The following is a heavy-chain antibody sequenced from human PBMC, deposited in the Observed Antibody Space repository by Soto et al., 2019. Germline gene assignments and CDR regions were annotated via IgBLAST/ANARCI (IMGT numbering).Heavy chain of an antibody. CDR3: YGGNSQLNYYYYGMDV. J-gene: IGHJ6*02. D-gene: IGHD4-17*01. CDR2: IYSGGST. CDR1: GFTVSSNY. Sequence: EVQLVESGGGLIQPGGSLRLSCAASGFTVSSNYMSWVRQAPGKGLEWVSVIYSGGSTYYADSVKGRFPISRDNSKNTLYHQMNRLRAEDTAVYYCYGGNSQLNYYYYGMDVWGQGTTVTVSS. V-gene: IGHV3-53*01.